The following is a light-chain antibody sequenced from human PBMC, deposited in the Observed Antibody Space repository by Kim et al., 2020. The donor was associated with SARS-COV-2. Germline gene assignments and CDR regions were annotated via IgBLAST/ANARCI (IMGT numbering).Light chain of an antibody. V-gene: IGLV3-21*04. CDR1: KFGSKS. Sequence: ATGKTARITCGGNKFGSKSVKWYQQKPGQDPVLVIYYDSDRPSGIPERFSGSHSGNTATLTISRVEAGDEADYYCQVWDSSSDHRVFGGGTQLTVL. CDR2: YDS. J-gene: IGLJ3*02. CDR3: QVWDSSSDHRV.